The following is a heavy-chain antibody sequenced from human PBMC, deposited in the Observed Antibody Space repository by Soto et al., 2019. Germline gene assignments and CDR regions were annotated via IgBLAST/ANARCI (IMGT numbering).Heavy chain of an antibody. V-gene: IGHV4-59*12. CDR1: GGSISSYY. J-gene: IGHJ6*02. CDR3: ARGGWLGVYYYGMDV. D-gene: IGHD3-10*01. Sequence: ETLSLTCTVSGGSISSYYWSWIRQPPGKGLEWIGYIYYSGSTYYNPSLKSRVTISVDTSKNQFSLKLSSVTAADTAVYYCARGGWLGVYYYGMDVWGQGTTVTVSS. CDR2: IYYSGST.